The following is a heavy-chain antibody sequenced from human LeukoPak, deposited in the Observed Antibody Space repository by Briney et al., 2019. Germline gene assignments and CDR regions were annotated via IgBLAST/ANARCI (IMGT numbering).Heavy chain of an antibody. Sequence: PGGSLRLSCAASGFTFSDYYMSWIRQPPGKGLEWIGNIYYSGSTYYNPSLKSRVTISVDTSKNQFSLKLSSVTAADTAVYYCARGLPYGSGSYFYYYYYYMDVWGKGTTVTISS. CDR2: IYYSGST. CDR1: GFTFSDYY. J-gene: IGHJ6*03. D-gene: IGHD3-10*01. V-gene: IGHV4-38-2*01. CDR3: ARGLPYGSGSYFYYYYYYMDV.